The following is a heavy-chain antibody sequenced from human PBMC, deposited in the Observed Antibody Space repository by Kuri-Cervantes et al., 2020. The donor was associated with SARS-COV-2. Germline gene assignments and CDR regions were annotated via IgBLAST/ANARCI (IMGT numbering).Heavy chain of an antibody. D-gene: IGHD4-11*01. V-gene: IGHV2-70*11. CDR3: VRIRAATVIADY. CDR2: IDWDDEK. J-gene: IGHJ4*02. Sequence: SGPTLVKPTQTLTLTRTFSGVSLTTSGMCVAWIRQPPGKSLEWLARIDWDDEKYYKTSLNTRLSISKDTSKDQVVLTMTNMDPVDTATYYCVRIRAATVIADYWGQGTLVTVSS. CDR1: GVSLTTSGMC.